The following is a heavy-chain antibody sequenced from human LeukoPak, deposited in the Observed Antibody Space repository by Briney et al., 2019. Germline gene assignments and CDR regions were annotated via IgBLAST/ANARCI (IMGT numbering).Heavy chain of an antibody. CDR3: ARGPSKRFLEWLLSQYNWFDP. CDR2: INPSGGST. J-gene: IGHJ5*02. D-gene: IGHD3-3*01. CDR1: GYTFTSYY. Sequence: ASVKVSCKASGYTFTSYYMHWVRQAPGQGLEWMGIINPSGGSTSYAQKFQGRVTMTRDTSTSTVYKELSSLRSEDTAVYYCARGPSKRFLEWLLSQYNWFDPWGQGTLVTVSS. V-gene: IGHV1-46*01.